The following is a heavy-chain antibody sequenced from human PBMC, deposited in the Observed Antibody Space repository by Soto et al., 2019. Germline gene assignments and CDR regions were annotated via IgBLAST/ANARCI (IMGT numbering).Heavy chain of an antibody. CDR3: AVTTGY. CDR1: GYTFTDYD. D-gene: IGHD4-17*01. V-gene: IGHV1-8*01. J-gene: IGHJ4*02. CDR2: VSPDHGNA. Sequence: QVRVVQSGAEVKKPGASVKVSCKTSGYTFTDYDINWVRQAPGQGLEWMGWVSPDHGNAGYTRQFQGRITMTSDTPIQTLFMELTSLRLEYTAVNYCAVTTGYWGQGTKVTVSS.